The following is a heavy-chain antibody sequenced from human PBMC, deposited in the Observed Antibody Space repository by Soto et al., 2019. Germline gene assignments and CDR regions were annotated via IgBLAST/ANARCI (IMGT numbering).Heavy chain of an antibody. CDR2: ISWNSGSI. Sequence: EVQLVESGGGLVQPGRSLRLSCAASGFTFDDYAMHWVRQAPGKGLEWVSGISWNSGSIGYADSVKGRFTISRDNAKNSLYLQMNSLRAEDTALYYCAKDRGGVITTYFQHWGQGTLVTVSS. CDR1: GFTFDDYA. CDR3: AKDRGGVITTYFQH. V-gene: IGHV3-9*01. J-gene: IGHJ1*01. D-gene: IGHD3-10*01.